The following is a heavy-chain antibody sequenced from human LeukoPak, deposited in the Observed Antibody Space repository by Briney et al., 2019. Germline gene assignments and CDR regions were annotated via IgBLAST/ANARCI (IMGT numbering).Heavy chain of an antibody. CDR2: IIPILGIA. Sequence: SVKVSCKASGGTFSSYAISWVRQAPGQGLEWMGRIIPILGIANYAQKFQGRVTITADKSTSTAYMELSSLRSEDTAVYYCARDLTSYYYDSSGYYYFDYWGRGTLVTVSS. CDR3: ARDLTSYYYDSSGYYYFDY. CDR1: GGTFSSYA. V-gene: IGHV1-69*04. D-gene: IGHD3-22*01. J-gene: IGHJ4*02.